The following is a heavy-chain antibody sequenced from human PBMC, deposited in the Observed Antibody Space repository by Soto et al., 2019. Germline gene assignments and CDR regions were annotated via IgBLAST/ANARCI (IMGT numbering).Heavy chain of an antibody. CDR2: IKQDGSEK. V-gene: IGHV3-7*03. J-gene: IGHJ4*02. D-gene: IGHD3-3*01. Sequence: GGSLRLSCAASGFTCSSYWMSWVRQAPGKGLEWVANIKQDGSEKYYVDSVKGRFTISRDNAKNSLYLQMNSLRAEDTAVYYCARDIGGVYYDFWSGPPGYWGQGTLVTVSS. CDR3: ARDIGGVYYDFWSGPPGY. CDR1: GFTCSSYW.